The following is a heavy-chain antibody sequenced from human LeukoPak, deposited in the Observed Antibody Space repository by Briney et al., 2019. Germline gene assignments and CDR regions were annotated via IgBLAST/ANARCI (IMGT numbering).Heavy chain of an antibody. J-gene: IGHJ4*02. D-gene: IGHD3-22*01. CDR3: ASERYYYDSSGYYFHFDY. CDR1: GSTFSTFW. CDR2: IKQDGSEK. Sequence: GGSLRLSCAASGSTFSTFWMSWVRQAPGKGLEWVANIKQDGSEKYYVDSVKGRFTISGDNAKNSLYLEMNSLRAEDTAVYYCASERYYYDSSGYYFHFDYWGQGTLVTVSS. V-gene: IGHV3-7*04.